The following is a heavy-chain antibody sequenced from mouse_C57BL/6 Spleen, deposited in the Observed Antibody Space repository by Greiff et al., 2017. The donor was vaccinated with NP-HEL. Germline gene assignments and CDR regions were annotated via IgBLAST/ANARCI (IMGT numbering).Heavy chain of an antibody. J-gene: IGHJ1*03. V-gene: IGHV1-18*01. CDR1: GYTFTDYN. CDR2: INPNNGGT. D-gene: IGHD2-1*01. CDR3: ARGAFYYGYFDV. Sequence: EVQLVESGPELVKPGASVKIPCKASGYTFTDYNMDWVKQSHGKSLEWIGDINPNNGGTIYNQKFKGKATLTVDKSSSTAYMELRSLTSEDTAVYYCARGAFYYGYFDVWGTGTTVTVSS.